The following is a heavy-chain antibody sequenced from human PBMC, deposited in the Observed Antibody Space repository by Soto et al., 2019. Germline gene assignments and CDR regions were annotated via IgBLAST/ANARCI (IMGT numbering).Heavy chain of an antibody. J-gene: IGHJ4*02. D-gene: IGHD3-3*01. Sequence: SETLSLTCTVSGGSISSYYWSWIRQPPGRGLEWIGYIYYSGSTNYNPSLKSRVTISVDTSKNQFSLKLSSVTAADTAVYYCARGRTRYYDFWSGYYDYWGQGTLVTVSS. CDR3: ARGRTRYYDFWSGYYDY. CDR1: GGSISSYY. V-gene: IGHV4-59*01. CDR2: IYYSGST.